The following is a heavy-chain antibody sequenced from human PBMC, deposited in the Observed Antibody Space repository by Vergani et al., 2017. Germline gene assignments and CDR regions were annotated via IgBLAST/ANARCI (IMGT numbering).Heavy chain of an antibody. J-gene: IGHJ6*03. CDR3: ARGDCTNGVCYLPYYYYYMDV. Sequence: QVQLQESGPGLVKPSQTLSLTCTVSGGSISSGGYYWSWIRQHPGKGLEWIGYIYYSGSTYYNPSLKSRVTISVDTSKNQFSLKLSSVTAADTAVYYCARGDCTNGVCYLPYYYYYMDVWGKGNPGHRLL. D-gene: IGHD2-8*01. CDR2: IYYSGST. CDR1: GGSISSGGYY. V-gene: IGHV4-31*03.